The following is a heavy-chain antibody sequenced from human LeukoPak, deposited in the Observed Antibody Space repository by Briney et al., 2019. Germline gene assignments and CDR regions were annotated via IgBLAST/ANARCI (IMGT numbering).Heavy chain of an antibody. CDR2: IGSGGTTI. V-gene: IGHV3-48*04. Sequence: GGSLRLSCAVSGFTFSVYGMNWVRQAPGKGLEWLSHIGSGGTTIYYADSVKGRFTVSRDNVENSLFLQMNSLRVDDTAVYYCVRDFEVPAAAPDYYYFYYMDVWGTGTTVTVSS. CDR1: GFTFSVYG. D-gene: IGHD2-2*01. J-gene: IGHJ6*03. CDR3: VRDFEVPAAAPDYYYFYYMDV.